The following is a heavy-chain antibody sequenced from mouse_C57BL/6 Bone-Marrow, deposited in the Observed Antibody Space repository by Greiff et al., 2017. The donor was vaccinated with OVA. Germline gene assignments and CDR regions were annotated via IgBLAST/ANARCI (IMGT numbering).Heavy chain of an antibody. CDR2: IFPGSGST. Sequence: QVQLKESGPELVKPGASVKISCKASGYTFTDYYINWVKQRPGQGLEWIGWIFPGSGSTYYNEKFKGKATLTVDKSSSTAYMLLSSLTSEDSAVYFCAREGDGPPWFAYWGQGTLVTVSA. CDR1: GYTFTDYY. CDR3: AREGDGPPWFAY. J-gene: IGHJ3*01. V-gene: IGHV1-75*01. D-gene: IGHD2-3*01.